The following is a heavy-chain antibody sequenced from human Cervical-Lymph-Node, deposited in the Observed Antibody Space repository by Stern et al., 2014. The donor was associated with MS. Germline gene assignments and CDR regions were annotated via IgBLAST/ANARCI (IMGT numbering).Heavy chain of an antibody. CDR2: IYWDDDE. Sequence: QITLKESGPTLVKPTQTLTLTCTFSGFSLSTSGVGVGWIRQPPGKALEWLGVIYWDDDERYSPSLKSRLTISKDTSKNQVILSMTNMDPVDTATYYCARRPAGWGVYRQFDYWGQGTLVTVSS. CDR3: ARRPAGWGVYRQFDY. D-gene: IGHD3-16*02. CDR1: GFSLSTSGVG. V-gene: IGHV2-5*02. J-gene: IGHJ4*02.